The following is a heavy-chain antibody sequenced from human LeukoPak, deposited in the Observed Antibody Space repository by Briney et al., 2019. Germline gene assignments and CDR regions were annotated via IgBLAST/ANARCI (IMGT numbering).Heavy chain of an antibody. J-gene: IGHJ4*02. CDR1: GFAFSSYA. CDR3: TRVRDENTNYGPFDY. CDR2: ISASGGST. D-gene: IGHD4-11*01. V-gene: IGHV3-23*01. Sequence: SGGSLRLSCAASGFAFSSYAMSWVRQAPGKGLEWVSGISASGGSTYYADSVKGRLTISRDISRDTLYLQVNSLRAEDTAVYYCTRVRDENTNYGPFDYWGQGTLVTVSS.